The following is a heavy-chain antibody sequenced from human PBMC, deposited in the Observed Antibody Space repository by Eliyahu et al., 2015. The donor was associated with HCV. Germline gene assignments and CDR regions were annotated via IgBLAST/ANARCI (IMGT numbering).Heavy chain of an antibody. CDR2: ISSKANRYAT. D-gene: IGHD6-19*01. J-gene: IGHJ4*02. V-gene: IGHV3-73*02. Sequence: EVQLVESGGDLVQPGESLXLSCAASGFTFSGXVMPWVRQASGKGLGWVGRISSKANRYATAYAASVKGRFTISRDDSKNTAYLQMNSLQTEDTAVYYYVTPTSTVAGLGRGIDYWGQGTLVTVSS. CDR1: GFTFSGXV. CDR3: VTPTSTVAGLGRGIDY.